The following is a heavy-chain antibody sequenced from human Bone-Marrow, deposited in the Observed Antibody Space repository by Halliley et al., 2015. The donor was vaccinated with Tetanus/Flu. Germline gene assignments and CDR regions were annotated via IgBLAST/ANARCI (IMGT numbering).Heavy chain of an antibody. CDR2: TSHDGSSK. CDR1: GFSFSSYA. CDR3: AKDASSGGSGWYDHY. Sequence: SLRLSCAASGFSFSSYAMHWVRQAPGKGLEWVAATSHDGSSKIYADSVKGRFTISRDNSKSTLYLQMNSLRSEDTGLYYCAKDASSGGSGWYDHYWGQGTLVTVSS. V-gene: IGHV3-30*18. D-gene: IGHD6-19*01. J-gene: IGHJ4*02.